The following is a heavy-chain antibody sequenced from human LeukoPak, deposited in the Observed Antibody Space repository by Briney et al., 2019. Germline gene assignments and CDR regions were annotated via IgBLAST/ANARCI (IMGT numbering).Heavy chain of an antibody. CDR1: GFTFSSYA. CDR2: ISGSGGST. D-gene: IGHD3-3*01. V-gene: IGHV3-23*01. Sequence: GGSLRLSCAASGFTFSSYAMSWVRQAPGKGLEWVSAISGSGGSTYYADSVKGRFTISRDNAKNSLYLQMNSLRAEDTAVYYCARVSTYYDFWSGYYTPYYYYMDVWGKGTTVTVSS. J-gene: IGHJ6*03. CDR3: ARVSTYYDFWSGYYTPYYYYMDV.